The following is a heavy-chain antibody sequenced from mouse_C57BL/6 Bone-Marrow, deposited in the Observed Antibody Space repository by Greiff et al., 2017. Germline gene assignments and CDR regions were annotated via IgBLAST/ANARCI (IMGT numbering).Heavy chain of an antibody. CDR3: ARQVFDWCFGV. CDR2: IYPGGGYT. CDR1: GYTFTNYW. V-gene: IGHV1-63*01. J-gene: IGHJ1*03. Sequence: QVQLQQSGAELVRPGTSVKMSCKASGYTFTNYWIGWAKQRPGHGLEWIGDIYPGGGYTNYNEKFKGKATLTADKSSSTAYMQFSSLTSEDSAIYYCARQVFDWCFGVWGTGTTVTVSS.